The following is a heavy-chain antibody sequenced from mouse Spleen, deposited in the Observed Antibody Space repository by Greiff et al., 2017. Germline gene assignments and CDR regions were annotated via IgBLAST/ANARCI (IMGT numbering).Heavy chain of an antibody. Sequence: EVQGVESGGGLVKPGGSLKLSCAASGFTFSSYTMSWVRQTPEKRLEWVATISSGGSYTYYPDSVKGRFTISRDNAKNTLYLQMSSLKSEDTAMYYCTRDPGVYGNYVGFAYWGQGTLVTVSA. D-gene: IGHD2-1*01. CDR3: TRDPGVYGNYVGFAY. CDR1: GFTFSSYT. CDR2: ISSGGSYT. V-gene: IGHV5-6-4*01. J-gene: IGHJ3*01.